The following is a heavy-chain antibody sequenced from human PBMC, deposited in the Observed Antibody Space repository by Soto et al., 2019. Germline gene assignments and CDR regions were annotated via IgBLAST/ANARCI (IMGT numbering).Heavy chain of an antibody. CDR3: ARAPYDFWSGYQNWFDP. CDR1: GGSISSSNW. CDR2: IYHSGST. D-gene: IGHD3-3*01. J-gene: IGHJ5*02. Sequence: SETLSLTCAVSGGSISSSNWWSWVRQPPGKGLEWIGEIYHSGSTNYNPSLKSRVTISVDKSKNQFSLKLSSVTAADTAVYYCARAPYDFWSGYQNWFDPWGQGPRSPSPQ. V-gene: IGHV4-4*02.